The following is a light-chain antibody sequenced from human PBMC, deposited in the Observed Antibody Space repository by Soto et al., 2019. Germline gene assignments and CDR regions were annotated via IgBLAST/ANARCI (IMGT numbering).Light chain of an antibody. J-gene: IGLJ2*01. CDR2: LNSDGSH. V-gene: IGLV4-69*01. CDR3: QTWGSGIVV. Sequence: QPVLTQSPSASASLGASVKLTCTLSSGHSNYAIAWHQQQSEKGPRYLMKLNSDGSHSKWDGIPDRFSGSSSGAERYLTISSLQSADEADYDCQTWGSGIVVFGGGTKLTVL. CDR1: SGHSNYA.